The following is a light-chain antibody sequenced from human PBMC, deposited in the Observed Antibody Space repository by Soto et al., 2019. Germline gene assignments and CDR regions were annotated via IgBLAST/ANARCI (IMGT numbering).Light chain of an antibody. Sequence: QSALTQPASVPGSPGQSITISCTGTSSDVGGYNYVSWYQQHPGKAPKLMIYDVSNRPSGVSNRFSGSKSGNTASLAISGRQAEDEADDYCSSYTSSSTLVVFGGGTQLTVL. J-gene: IGLJ2*01. CDR3: SSYTSSSTLVV. V-gene: IGLV2-14*01. CDR2: DVS. CDR1: SSDVGGYNY.